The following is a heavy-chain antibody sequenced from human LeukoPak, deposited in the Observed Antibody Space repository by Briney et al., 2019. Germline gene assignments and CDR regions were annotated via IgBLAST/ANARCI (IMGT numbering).Heavy chain of an antibody. V-gene: IGHV3-7*01. D-gene: IGHD3-3*01. J-gene: IGHJ5*02. CDR3: ARDKGYDFWSGYYGFDP. CDR2: IKQDGSEK. CDR1: GFTFSSYW. Sequence: PGGSLRLSCAASGFTFSSYWMSWVRQAPGKGLEWVANIKQDGSEKYYVDSVKGRFTISRDNAKNSLYLQMNSLRAEDTAVYYCARDKGYDFWSGYYGFDPWGQGTLVTVSS.